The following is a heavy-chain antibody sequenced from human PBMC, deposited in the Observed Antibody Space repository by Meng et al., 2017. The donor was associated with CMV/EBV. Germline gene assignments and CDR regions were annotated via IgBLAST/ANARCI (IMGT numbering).Heavy chain of an antibody. CDR3: AKGEDIVGVPAADGVLGGFDI. D-gene: IGHD2-2*01. J-gene: IGHJ3*02. Sequence: GESLKLPCAASGFTFRSYAMRWVRQAPGKGLEWVSAISGRGGSTYYADSVKGRFTISRDNSKNTLYLQMNSLSAEDTAVYYCAKGEDIVGVPAADGVLGGFDIWGQGTMVTVSS. V-gene: IGHV3-23*01. CDR2: ISGRGGST. CDR1: GFTFRSYA.